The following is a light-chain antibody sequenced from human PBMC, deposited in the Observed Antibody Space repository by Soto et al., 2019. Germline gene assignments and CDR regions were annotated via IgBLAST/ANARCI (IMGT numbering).Light chain of an antibody. J-gene: IGKJ1*01. CDR2: GVS. CDR3: QQYMSSVT. V-gene: IGKV3-20*01. CDR1: QSVDSTF. Sequence: EIVLTQSPGSLSLSPGERATLSCRASQSVDSTFFAWYQKKPGQAPRLLMYGVSKRATGIPDRFSGSGSGKDFTLTISRLEPEDFEVYYCQQYMSSVTFGQGTRVEIK.